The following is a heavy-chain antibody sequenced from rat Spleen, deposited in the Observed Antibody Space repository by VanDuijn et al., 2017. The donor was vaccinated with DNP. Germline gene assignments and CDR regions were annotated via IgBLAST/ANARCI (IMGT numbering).Heavy chain of an antibody. CDR2: ISYEGSST. V-gene: IGHV5-22*01. Sequence: EVQLVESGGGLVQPGRSLKLSCAASGFTFSDYYMAWVRQAPKKGLEWVASISYEGSSTYYGDSVKGRFTISRDNAKSTLYLQMNSLRSEDTATYYCARRGITTGGDYFDYWGQGVMVTVSS. D-gene: IGHD1-10*01. CDR3: ARRGITTGGDYFDY. J-gene: IGHJ2*01. CDR1: GFTFSDYY.